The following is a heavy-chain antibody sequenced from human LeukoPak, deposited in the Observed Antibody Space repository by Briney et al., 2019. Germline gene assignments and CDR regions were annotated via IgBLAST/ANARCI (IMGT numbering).Heavy chain of an antibody. CDR2: IYHSGST. J-gene: IGHJ4*02. V-gene: IGHV4-38-2*02. Sequence: SETLSLTCTVSGYSISSGYYWGWIRQPPGKGLEWIGSIYHSGSTYYNPSLKSRVTISVDTSKNQFSLKLSSVTAADTAVYYCAVWFGESPPYYFDYWGQGTLVTVSS. CDR1: GYSISSGYY. D-gene: IGHD3-10*01. CDR3: AVWFGESPPYYFDY.